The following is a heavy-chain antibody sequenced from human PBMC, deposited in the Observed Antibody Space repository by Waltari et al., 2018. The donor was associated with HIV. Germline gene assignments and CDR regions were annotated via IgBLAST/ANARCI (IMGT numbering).Heavy chain of an antibody. CDR3: AREAVTTNYYFDN. Sequence: VQLVESGGGVVQPGRSLRLSCTGSGFTFNNYILHWLRPTPGKGVERIALISYDGSDKDYADSLRGRFTISRDNSKNTLFLQMDSLRIEDTALYYCAREAVTTNYYFDNWGQGTLVTVSS. V-gene: IGHV3-30*04. CDR1: GFTFNNYI. J-gene: IGHJ4*02. CDR2: ISYDGSDK. D-gene: IGHD1-1*01.